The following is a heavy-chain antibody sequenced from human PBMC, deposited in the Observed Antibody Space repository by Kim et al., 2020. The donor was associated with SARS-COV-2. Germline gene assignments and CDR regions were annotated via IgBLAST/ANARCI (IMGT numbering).Heavy chain of an antibody. V-gene: IGHV3-33*01. CDR3: ARVGVVVVAAAFFDY. D-gene: IGHD2-15*01. CDR2: IWYDGSNK. CDR1: GFTFSSYG. J-gene: IGHJ4*02. Sequence: GGSLRLSCAASGFTFSSYGMHWVRQAPGKGLEWVAVIWYDGSNKYYADSVKGRFTISRDNSKNTLYLQMNSLRAEDTAVYYCARVGVVVVAAAFFDYWGQGPLVTVSS.